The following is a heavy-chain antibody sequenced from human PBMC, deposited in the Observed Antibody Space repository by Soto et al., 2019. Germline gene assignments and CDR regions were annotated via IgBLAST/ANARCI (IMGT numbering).Heavy chain of an antibody. Sequence: SVKVSCKASGGTFSRYAIRWVRQAPGQGLEWMGGSIPIFGTANCAQKVQCRVTITADESASTAYRELRSPRSEDTPVSYCDRDPTSCRGRSRPAPYSYYYGMDVWRQGTTVTVSS. D-gene: IGHD2-15*01. J-gene: IGHJ6*02. V-gene: IGHV1-69*13. CDR3: DRDPTSCRGRSRPAPYSYYYGMDV. CDR2: SIPIFGTA. CDR1: GGTFSRYA.